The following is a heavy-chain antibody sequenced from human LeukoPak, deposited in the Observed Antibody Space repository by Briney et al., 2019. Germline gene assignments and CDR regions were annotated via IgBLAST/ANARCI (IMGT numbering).Heavy chain of an antibody. V-gene: IGHV3-9*01. D-gene: IGHD3-10*01. CDR2: ISWNSGSI. J-gene: IGHJ4*02. CDR3: AKDRSMEYGSGSYSGFDY. Sequence: PGGSLRLSCAASGFTFDDYAMHWVRQAPGKGLEWVSGISWNSGSIGYADSVKGRFTISRDNAKNSLYLQMNSLRAEDTALYYCAKDRSMEYGSGSYSGFDYWGQGTLVTVSS. CDR1: GFTFDDYA.